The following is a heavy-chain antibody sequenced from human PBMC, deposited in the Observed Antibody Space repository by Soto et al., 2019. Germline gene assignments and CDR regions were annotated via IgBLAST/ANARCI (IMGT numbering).Heavy chain of an antibody. CDR2: IYHSGST. Sequence: SETLSLTCTVSGGPISGYYWSWIRQPPGKGLEWIGEIYHSGSTNYNPSLKSRVTISVDTSKNQFSLKLSSVTAADTAVYYCARSHIVPRLFMYPYDYWGQGTLVTVSS. CDR3: ARSHIVPRLFMYPYDY. D-gene: IGHD5-12*01. J-gene: IGHJ4*02. CDR1: GGPISGYY. V-gene: IGHV4-34*01.